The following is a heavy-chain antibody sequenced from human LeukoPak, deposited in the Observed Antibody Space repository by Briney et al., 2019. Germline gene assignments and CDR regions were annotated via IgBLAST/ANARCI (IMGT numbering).Heavy chain of an antibody. CDR1: GGSFSGYY. V-gene: IGHV4-34*01. J-gene: IGHJ4*02. CDR3: ARGVSNGYVY. D-gene: IGHD5-18*01. CDR2: INHSGST. Sequence: PSETLSLTCAVYGGSFSGYYWSWIRQPPGKGLEWIGEINHSGSTNYNLSLKSRVTISVDTSKNQFSLKLSSVTAADTAVYYCARGVSNGYVYWGQGTLVTVSS.